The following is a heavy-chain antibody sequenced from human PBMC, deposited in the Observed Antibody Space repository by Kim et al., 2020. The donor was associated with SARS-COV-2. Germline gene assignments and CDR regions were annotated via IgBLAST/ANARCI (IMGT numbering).Heavy chain of an antibody. D-gene: IGHD3-3*01. CDR3: AKSVGMVREAPYRFDI. Sequence: PSLKSPATISPDTSKNQFSLKLSSVTAADTAVYFCAKSVGMVREAPYRFDIWGQGTMVSVSA. V-gene: IGHV4-34*11. J-gene: IGHJ3*02.